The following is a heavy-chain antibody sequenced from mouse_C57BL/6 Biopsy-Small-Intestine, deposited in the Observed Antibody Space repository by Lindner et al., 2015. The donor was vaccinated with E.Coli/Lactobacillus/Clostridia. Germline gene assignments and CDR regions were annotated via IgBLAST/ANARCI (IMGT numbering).Heavy chain of an antibody. D-gene: IGHD1-1*01. J-gene: IGHJ3*01. CDR2: INPNNGGT. V-gene: IGHV1-18*01. Sequence: VQLQESGPELVKPGASVKIPCKASGYTFTDYDMDWVKQSHGKSLEWIGDINPNNGGTIYNQRFKGKATLTVDKSSSTAYMELRSLTSEDTAVYYCARWGYGSPFAYWGQGTLVTVSA. CDR1: GYTFTDYD. CDR3: ARWGYGSPFAY.